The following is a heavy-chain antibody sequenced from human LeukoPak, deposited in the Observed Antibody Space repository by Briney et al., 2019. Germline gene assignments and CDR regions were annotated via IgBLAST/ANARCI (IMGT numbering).Heavy chain of an antibody. Sequence: SETLSLTCAVYGGSYSGYYWSWIRQPPGKGLEWIGEINHSGSTNYNPSLKSRVTISVDTSKNQFSLKLSSVTAADTAVYYCARGSPYSSSWYLAPRYFQHWGQGTLVTVSS. CDR2: INHSGST. CDR1: GGSYSGYY. CDR3: ARGSPYSSSWYLAPRYFQH. J-gene: IGHJ1*01. D-gene: IGHD6-13*01. V-gene: IGHV4-34*01.